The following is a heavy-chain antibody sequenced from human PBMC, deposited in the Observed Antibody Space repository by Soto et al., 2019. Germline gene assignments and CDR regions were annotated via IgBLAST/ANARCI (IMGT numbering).Heavy chain of an antibody. D-gene: IGHD3-3*01. Sequence: QVQLQESGPGLVKPSQTLSLTCTVSGGSISSGGYYWSWIRQHPGKGLEWIGYIYYSGSTYYNPSLKGRVTISVDTSKNQFSLKLSSVTAADTAVYYCASTSTGDYDFWRAQPAFDIWGQGTMVTVSS. CDR1: GGSISSGGYY. V-gene: IGHV4-31*03. J-gene: IGHJ3*02. CDR2: IYYSGST. CDR3: ASTSTGDYDFWRAQPAFDI.